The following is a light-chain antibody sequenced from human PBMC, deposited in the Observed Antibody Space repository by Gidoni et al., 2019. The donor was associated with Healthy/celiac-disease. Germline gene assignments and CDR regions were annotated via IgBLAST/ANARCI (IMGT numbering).Light chain of an antibody. V-gene: IGLV10-54*02. CDR1: SNIVGNQG. J-gene: IGLJ1*01. CDR2: RHN. Sequence: QAGLTQPPSVSKGLRQTATLTCTGNSNIVGNQGAAWLQQHQGHPPKLLSYRHNNRPSGISERFSASRSGNTASLTITGRQPEDEADYYCSALDSSLSAHVFGTGTKVTVL. CDR3: SALDSSLSAHV.